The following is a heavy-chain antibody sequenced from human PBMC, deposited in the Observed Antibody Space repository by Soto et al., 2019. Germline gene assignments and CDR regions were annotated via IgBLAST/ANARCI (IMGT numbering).Heavy chain of an antibody. V-gene: IGHV5-51*01. CDR1: GYSFTIYC. CDR3: ARSEATQLFPPDH. Sequence: GGSLKTSCDGSGYSFTIYCIGLVLQMPGKGLEWMGTINPGDADTRYSPSFQGQVTISADKSNSTAYLQWSSLRDEDTAVYYCARSEATQLFPPDHWGQGTLVTVSS. CDR2: INPGDADT. D-gene: IGHD3-10*02. J-gene: IGHJ4*02.